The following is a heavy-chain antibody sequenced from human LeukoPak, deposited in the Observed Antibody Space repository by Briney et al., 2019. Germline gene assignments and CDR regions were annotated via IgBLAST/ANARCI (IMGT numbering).Heavy chain of an antibody. CDR2: ISAYNGNT. J-gene: IGHJ6*03. D-gene: IGHD3-3*01. V-gene: IGHV1-18*01. CDR1: GYTFTSYG. Sequence: GASVKVSCKASGYTFTSYGISWVRQAPGQGLEWMGWISAYNGNTNYAQKLQGRVTMTTDTSTSTAYMELRSLRSDDTAVYYCARGLGYYDFWSGYRPPYYYYMDVWGKGTTVTVSS. CDR3: ARGLGYYDFWSGYRPPYYYYMDV.